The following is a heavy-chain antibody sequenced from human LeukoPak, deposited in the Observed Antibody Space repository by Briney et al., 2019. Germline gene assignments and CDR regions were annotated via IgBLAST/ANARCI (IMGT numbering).Heavy chain of an antibody. V-gene: IGHV3-20*04. J-gene: IGHJ4*02. CDR1: GFIFDDYD. CDR3: ARDMGELEEDYFDY. D-gene: IGHD1-26*01. CDR2: INWNGNTI. Sequence: PSGGSLRLSCAASGFIFDDYDISWVRQAPGKGLEWVSHINWNGNTIGYADSVKGRFTISRDNAKNSLYLQMNSLRAEDTAVYYCARDMGELEEDYFDYWGQGTLVTVSS.